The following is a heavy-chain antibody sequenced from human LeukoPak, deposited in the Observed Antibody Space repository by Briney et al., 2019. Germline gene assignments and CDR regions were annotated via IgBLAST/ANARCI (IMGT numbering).Heavy chain of an antibody. Sequence: SVKVSCKASGGTFSSYAISWVRQAPGQGLEWMGRIIPIFGIANYAQKFQGRVTITADKSTSTAYMELSSLRSEDTAVYYCARDQPSSDIVATIMYYFDYWGQGTLVTDSS. D-gene: IGHD5-12*01. CDR1: GGTFSSYA. CDR2: IIPIFGIA. V-gene: IGHV1-69*04. CDR3: ARDQPSSDIVATIMYYFDY. J-gene: IGHJ4*02.